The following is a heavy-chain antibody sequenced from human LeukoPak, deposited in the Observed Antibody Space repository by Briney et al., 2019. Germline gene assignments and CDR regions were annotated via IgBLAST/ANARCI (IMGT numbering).Heavy chain of an antibody. J-gene: IGHJ4*02. CDR2: IYHSGST. CDR1: GYSISSGYY. V-gene: IGHV4-38-2*02. CDR3: ARERGGVTN. Sequence: SETLSLTCTVSGYSISSGYYWGWIRQPPGKGLEWIGSIYHSGSTYYNPSLKSRVTISVDTSKNQFSLKPSSVTAADTAVYYCARERGGVTNWGQGTLVTVSS. D-gene: IGHD3-16*01.